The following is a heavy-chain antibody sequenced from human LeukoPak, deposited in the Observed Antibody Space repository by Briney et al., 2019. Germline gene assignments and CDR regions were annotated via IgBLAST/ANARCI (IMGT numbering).Heavy chain of an antibody. CDR3: ARDNSPWLARD. J-gene: IGHJ4*02. V-gene: IGHV4-38-2*02. Sequence: PETLSLTCAVSGYSLSSGYYWGWIRQAPGKGLEWIGSIYHSGSTYYNPSLKRRVTISVDTSTNQFSLKLRSVTAADAAVYYCARDNSPWLARDWGQGTLVTVSS. D-gene: IGHD6-19*01. CDR2: IYHSGST. CDR1: GYSLSSGYY.